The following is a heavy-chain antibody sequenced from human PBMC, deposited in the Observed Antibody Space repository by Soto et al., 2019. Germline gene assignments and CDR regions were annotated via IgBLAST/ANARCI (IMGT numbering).Heavy chain of an antibody. D-gene: IGHD3-22*01. J-gene: IGHJ4*02. CDR3: ARDRAHFYESSGGLDL. V-gene: IGHV4-30-4*01. CDR2: ISYSGSA. Sequence: KTSETLSLTCSVSGDSMNNADYFCTWIRQPPGKGLQWIGYISYSGSAFYNPCLKTRLTMSVDTSKKQFSVRLRSVTAADTAVYYCARDRAHFYESSGGLDLWGQGMLVTVSS. CDR1: GDSMNNADYF.